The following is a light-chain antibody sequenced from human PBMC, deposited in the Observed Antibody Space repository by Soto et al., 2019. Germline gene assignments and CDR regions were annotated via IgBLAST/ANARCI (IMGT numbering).Light chain of an antibody. CDR1: QGISNY. J-gene: IGKJ2*01. Sequence: AIRMTQSPSSFSTSAGDRVTITCRASQGISNYLAWYQQKPGKAPKLLIFAASTLQSGVPSRFSGSGSGTDFTLTISRLQSEDFATYYCQQYYNYPYTFGQGTKLEI. V-gene: IGKV1-8*01. CDR2: AAS. CDR3: QQYYNYPYT.